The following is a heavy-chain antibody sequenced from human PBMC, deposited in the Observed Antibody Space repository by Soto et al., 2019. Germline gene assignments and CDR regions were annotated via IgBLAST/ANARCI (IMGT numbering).Heavy chain of an antibody. V-gene: IGHV4-31*09. CDR3: ARIRTRGRWSLDVFDL. CDR2: IYNSANT. Sequence: SETLSLTCTVSGGFVNSGGSYWSWIRQHPAKGLEWIGFIYNSANTYYNPSLQSRVTISLGESRNDFSLNLRSMTAADTAIYFCARIRTRGRWSLDVFDLWGQGTKVTVSS. CDR1: GGFVNSGGSY. J-gene: IGHJ3*01. D-gene: IGHD2-21*02.